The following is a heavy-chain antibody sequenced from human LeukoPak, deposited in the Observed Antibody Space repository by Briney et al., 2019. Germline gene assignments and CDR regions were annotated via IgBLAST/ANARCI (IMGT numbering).Heavy chain of an antibody. J-gene: IGHJ4*02. D-gene: IGHD2-15*01. CDR1: GYSISSGYY. Sequence: KPSETLSLTCAVSGYSISSGYYWGWIRQPPGKGLEWIGSIYHSGSTYYNPSLKSRVTISVDTSKNQFSLKLSSVTAADTAVYYCARAHIVVVVAATLCFDYWGQGTLVTVSS. CDR3: ARAHIVVVVAATLCFDY. CDR2: IYHSGST. V-gene: IGHV4-38-2*01.